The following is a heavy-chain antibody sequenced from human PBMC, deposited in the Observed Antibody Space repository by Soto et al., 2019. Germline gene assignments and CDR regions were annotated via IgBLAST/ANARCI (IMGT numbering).Heavy chain of an antibody. CDR2: IYNGGNT. J-gene: IGHJ3*02. CDR3: SRPNGGDYAFDI. V-gene: IGHV4-4*09. CDR1: GGSVIPYQ. Sequence: PSGTLSLTCASSGGSVIPYQWSWIRQSPGKGLEWIGYIYNGGNTNYNPSLKSRVTISRDTSKNQISLRLNSVTAADTAVYYCSRPNGGDYAFDIWGQGTMGTVAS. D-gene: IGHD2-21*02.